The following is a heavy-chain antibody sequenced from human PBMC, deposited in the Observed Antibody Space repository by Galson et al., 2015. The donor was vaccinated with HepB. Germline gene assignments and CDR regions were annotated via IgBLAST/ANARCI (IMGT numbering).Heavy chain of an antibody. CDR1: GFTFGKYW. CDR2: IKEDGSEK. J-gene: IGHJ6*02. Sequence: SLRLSCAASGFTFGKYWMTWVRQAPGRGLEWVANIKEDGSEKYYVDSVKGRFTISRDNAKNALYLQMSSLRVEDMAVYYCARLQRPGQILAMLGTGVWGYYDMDVWGQGTTITVSS. V-gene: IGHV3-7*03. D-gene: IGHD3-10*01. CDR3: ARLQRPGQILAMLGTGVWGYYDMDV.